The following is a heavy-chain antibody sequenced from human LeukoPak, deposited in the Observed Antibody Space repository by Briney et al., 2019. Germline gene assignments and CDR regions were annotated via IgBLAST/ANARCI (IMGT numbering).Heavy chain of an antibody. CDR1: GYTFTSYA. V-gene: IGHV1-18*01. CDR3: ARDMYTSGRVPFDY. D-gene: IGHD6-19*01. CDR2: ISAYNGNT. J-gene: IGHJ4*02. Sequence: ASVKVSCTASGYTFTSYAINWVRQAPGQGLEWMGWISAYNGNTNYAQKLQGRVTMTTDTSTSTAYMELRSLRSDDTAVYYCARDMYTSGRVPFDYWGQGTLVTVSS.